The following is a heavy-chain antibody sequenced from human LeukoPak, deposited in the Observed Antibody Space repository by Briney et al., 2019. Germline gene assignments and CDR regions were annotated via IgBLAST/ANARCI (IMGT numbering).Heavy chain of an antibody. D-gene: IGHD3-9*01. V-gene: IGHV4-59*12. J-gene: IGHJ5*02. CDR3: ARREPPPLLNYDILTGYYQENWFDP. Sequence: SETLSLTCTVSGGSISSYYWSWIRQPPGKGLEWIGYIYYSGSTNYNPSLKSRVTISVDTSKNQFSLKLSSVTAADTAVYYCARREPPPLLNYDILTGYYQENWFDPWGQGTLVTVSS. CDR2: IYYSGST. CDR1: GGSISSYY.